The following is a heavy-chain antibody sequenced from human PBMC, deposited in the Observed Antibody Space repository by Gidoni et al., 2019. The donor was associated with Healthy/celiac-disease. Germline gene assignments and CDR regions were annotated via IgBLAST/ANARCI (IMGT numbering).Heavy chain of an antibody. V-gene: IGHV3-33*01. CDR2: IWYDGSNQ. J-gene: IGHJ4*02. Sequence: QVQLVESGGGVVQPGRSLRLSCAASGFTFSSYGMHWVRQAPGKGLEWVEVIWYDGSNQYYADSVKGRFTISRDNSKNTLYLQMNTLRAEDTAVYYCARDYDFWSGYGKSYFDYWGQGTLVTVSS. CDR1: GFTFSSYG. D-gene: IGHD3-3*01. CDR3: ARDYDFWSGYGKSYFDY.